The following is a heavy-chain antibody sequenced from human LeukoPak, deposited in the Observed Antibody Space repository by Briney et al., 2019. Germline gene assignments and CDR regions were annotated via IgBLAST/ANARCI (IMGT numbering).Heavy chain of an antibody. V-gene: IGHV4-59*08. CDR2: VYYSGST. CDR1: GGSITGYN. Sequence: SETLSLTCTVSGGSITGYNWSWIRQSPGKGLEWIGYVYYSGSTNYNPSLQSRLTLSLDTSKKQVSLKLSSVTAADTAVYYCARNVAVTGTYSYSDYWGQGILVTVSS. J-gene: IGHJ4*02. D-gene: IGHD6-19*01. CDR3: ARNVAVTGTYSYSDY.